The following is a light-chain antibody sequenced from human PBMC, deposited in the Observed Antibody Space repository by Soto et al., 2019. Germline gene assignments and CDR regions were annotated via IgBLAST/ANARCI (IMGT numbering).Light chain of an antibody. CDR3: QHYGNSRT. V-gene: IGKV3-20*01. CDR1: QSVGSTY. CDR2: GAS. J-gene: IGKJ3*01. Sequence: EIVLTQSPGTLSLSPGERATLSCRASQSVGSTYLAWYQHKPGQAPRLLIYGASNRATGIPDRFSGSGSGTDFTLTISRLEPEDFAVYYCQHYGNSRTFGPGTKVDIK.